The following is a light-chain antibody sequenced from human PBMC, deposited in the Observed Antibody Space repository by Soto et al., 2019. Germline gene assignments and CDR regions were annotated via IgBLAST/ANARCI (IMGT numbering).Light chain of an antibody. V-gene: IGKV3-11*01. Sequence: EIVLTQSRATLSLSPGERATLSCRASQSVSSYLAWYQQKPGQAPRLLIYDASNRATGIPGRFSGSGSGTDFTLTISSLEPEDFAVYYCQQRSNWPRTFGQGTKVEIK. CDR3: QQRSNWPRT. CDR1: QSVSSY. J-gene: IGKJ1*01. CDR2: DAS.